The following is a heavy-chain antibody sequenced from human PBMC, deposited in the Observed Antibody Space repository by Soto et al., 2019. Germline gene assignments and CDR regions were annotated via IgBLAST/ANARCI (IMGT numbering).Heavy chain of an antibody. V-gene: IGHV5-51*01. Sequence: GESLKISCKGSGYSFTTSWIGWVRQMPGKGLEWMGIIYPADSDTRYSPSFQGQVTISADKSSGTAYLQWSSLKASDTAMYYCARADRTPVTSYSLDVWGQGTTVTVSS. J-gene: IGHJ6*02. D-gene: IGHD4-17*01. CDR2: IYPADSDT. CDR3: ARADRTPVTSYSLDV. CDR1: GYSFTTSW.